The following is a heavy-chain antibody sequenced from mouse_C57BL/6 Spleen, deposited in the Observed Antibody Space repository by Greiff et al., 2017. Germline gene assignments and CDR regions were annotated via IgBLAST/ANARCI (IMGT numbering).Heavy chain of an antibody. CDR1: GFTFRSYA. Sequence: VKLQESGGGLVRPGGSLKLSCAASGFTFRSYALSWVRPTPATRLEWVATLSDGGSYTYYPDNVKGRFTISRDNAKNNLYLQMSHLKSEDTAMYYCARDRDGYYFYFDYWGQGTTLTVSS. CDR2: LSDGGSYT. J-gene: IGHJ2*01. V-gene: IGHV5-4*01. CDR3: ARDRDGYYFYFDY. D-gene: IGHD2-3*01.